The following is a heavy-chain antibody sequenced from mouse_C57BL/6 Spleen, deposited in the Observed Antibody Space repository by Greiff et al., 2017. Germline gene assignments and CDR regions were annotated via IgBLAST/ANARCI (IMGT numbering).Heavy chain of an antibody. J-gene: IGHJ1*03. D-gene: IGHD1-1*01. CDR3: ARSYYGSRGYFDV. CDR2: IWSGGST. CDR1: GFSLTSYG. Sequence: VQLVESGPGLVQPSQSLSITCTVSGFSLTSYGVHWVRQSPGKGLEWLGVIWSGGSTDYNAAFISRLSISKDNSKSQVFFKMNSLQADDTAIYYCARSYYGSRGYFDVWGTGTTVTVSS. V-gene: IGHV2-2*01.